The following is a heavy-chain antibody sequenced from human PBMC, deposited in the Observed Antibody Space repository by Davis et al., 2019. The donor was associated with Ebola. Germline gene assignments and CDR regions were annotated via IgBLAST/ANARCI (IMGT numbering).Heavy chain of an antibody. V-gene: IGHV1-2*04. CDR3: ARDRVCSGATCYAYFDF. Sequence: AASVKVSCQASGYTFTAYYMHWVRQAPGQGLEWMGWINPNSGGTNYAQKFQGWVTMTRDTSISTAYMELSRLGSDDTAVYYCARDRVCSGATCYAYFDFWGQGTLVTVSS. D-gene: IGHD2-15*01. J-gene: IGHJ4*02. CDR2: INPNSGGT. CDR1: GYTFTAYY.